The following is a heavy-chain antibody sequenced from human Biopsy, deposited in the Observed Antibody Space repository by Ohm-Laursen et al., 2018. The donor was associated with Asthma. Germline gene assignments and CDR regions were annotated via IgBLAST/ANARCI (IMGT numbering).Heavy chain of an antibody. D-gene: IGHD3-16*01. Sequence: TLSLTCTVSGGSISSGAYYWSWVRQPPGKGLEWIGYIYYIGSAYYNPSLKSRVAISLDTPKNQFSLKLSSVTAADTAVYFCARRGGVRRYFDYWGQGVLVTVSS. V-gene: IGHV4-30-4*01. J-gene: IGHJ4*02. CDR3: ARRGGVRRYFDY. CDR1: GGSISSGAYY. CDR2: IYYIGSA.